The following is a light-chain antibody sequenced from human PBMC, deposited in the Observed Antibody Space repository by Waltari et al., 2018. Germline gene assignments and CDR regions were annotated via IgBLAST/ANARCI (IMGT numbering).Light chain of an antibody. J-gene: IGLJ2*01. Sequence: QSALTQPVSVSGSPGQSITISCTGTYRDVGGYNYVSWYQQFPGEAPRLIIYDVTSRPSGVSSRFSGSNSGDTASLTISGLQTEDEADYDCSSYTSSSTLKLFGGGTKLTVL. CDR1: YRDVGGYNY. CDR3: SSYTSSSTLKL. CDR2: DVT. V-gene: IGLV2-14*01.